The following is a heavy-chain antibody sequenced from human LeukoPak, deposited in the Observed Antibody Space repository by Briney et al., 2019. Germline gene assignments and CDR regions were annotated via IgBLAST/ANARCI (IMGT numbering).Heavy chain of an antibody. Sequence: ASVKVPCKASVYTFTGYFMHWVRQAPGQGLEWMGWINPNSGDTNYAQKFQGRVTMTRDTSISTAYMELNRLRSDDTAVYYCAMTDLTYYFDYWGQGTLVTDSS. D-gene: IGHD2-21*02. CDR2: INPNSGDT. J-gene: IGHJ4*02. CDR3: AMTDLTYYFDY. CDR1: VYTFTGYF. V-gene: IGHV1-2*02.